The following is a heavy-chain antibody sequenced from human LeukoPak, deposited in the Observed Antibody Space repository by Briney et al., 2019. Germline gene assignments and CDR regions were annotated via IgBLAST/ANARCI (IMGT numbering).Heavy chain of an antibody. CDR3: AELGITMIGGV. Sequence: GGSLRLSCATSAFTFSSYSMHWVRQAPGKGLEWVSYISSSGSTIYYEDSVKGRLTISRDNAKNPLYLQMNRLRAEDTAVYYCAELGITMIGGVWGKGTTVTISS. D-gene: IGHD3-10*02. CDR2: ISSSGSTI. V-gene: IGHV3-48*04. CDR1: AFTFSSYS. J-gene: IGHJ6*04.